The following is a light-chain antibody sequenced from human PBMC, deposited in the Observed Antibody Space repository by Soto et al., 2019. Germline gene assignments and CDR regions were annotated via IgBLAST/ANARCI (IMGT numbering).Light chain of an antibody. CDR1: SSNIGAGYD. J-gene: IGLJ1*01. Sequence: QSVLTQPPSVSGAPGQRVTISCTGSSSNIGAGYDVHWYQQLPGTAPKLLIYGNSNRPSGVPDRFSGSKSGNTASLSVSGLQVEDDADYFCNAQADDGKHVFGTGTKLTVL. CDR3: NAQADDGKHV. V-gene: IGLV1-40*01. CDR2: GNS.